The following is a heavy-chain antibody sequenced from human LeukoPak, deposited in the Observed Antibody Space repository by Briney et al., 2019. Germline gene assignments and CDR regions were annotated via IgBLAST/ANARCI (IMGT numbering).Heavy chain of an antibody. CDR1: GGSISSGGYS. CDR2: IYHSGST. V-gene: IGHV4-30-2*01. CDR3: ARGFDQLPDY. J-gene: IGHJ4*02. Sequence: PSQTLSLTCAVSGGSISSGGYSWSWIRQPPGKGLEWIGYIYHSGSTYYNPSLKSRVTISVDTSKNQFSLKLSSVTAADTAVYYCARGFDQLPDYWGQGTLVTVSS. D-gene: IGHD2-2*01.